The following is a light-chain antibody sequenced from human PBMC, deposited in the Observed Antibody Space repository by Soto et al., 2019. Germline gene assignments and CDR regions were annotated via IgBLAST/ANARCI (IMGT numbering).Light chain of an antibody. Sequence: QSALTQPASVSGSLGQSITISCTGTSSDVGGYNFVSWFQQLPGKAPKVLISDVSSRPSGVSHRFSGSKSGNTASLTISGLQAEDEADYYCSSYTTSNALVFGGGTKVTVL. V-gene: IGLV2-14*03. CDR2: DVS. CDR3: SSYTTSNALV. J-gene: IGLJ2*01. CDR1: SSDVGGYNF.